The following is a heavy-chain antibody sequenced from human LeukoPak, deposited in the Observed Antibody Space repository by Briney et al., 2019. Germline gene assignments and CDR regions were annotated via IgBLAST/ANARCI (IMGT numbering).Heavy chain of an antibody. V-gene: IGHV1-69*04. Sequence: GASVKVSCKASGGTFSSYAISWVRQAPGQGLEWMGRIIPILGIANYAQKFQGRVTITADKSTSTAYMELSSLRSEDTAVYYCASPYALPRGFDYWGQGTLVTVSS. J-gene: IGHJ4*02. CDR1: GGTFSSYA. D-gene: IGHD2-21*02. CDR3: ASPYALPRGFDY. CDR2: IIPILGIA.